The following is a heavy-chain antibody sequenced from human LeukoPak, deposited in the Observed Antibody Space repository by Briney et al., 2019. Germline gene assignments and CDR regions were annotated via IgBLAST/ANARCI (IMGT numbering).Heavy chain of an antibody. Sequence: GESLKISCKGSGYSFTSYWIGWVRPMPGKGLEWMGIIYPGDSDTRYSPSFQGQVTISADKSISTAYLQWSSLKASDTAMYYCARRADFWSGYYDYFDYWGQGTLVTVSS. J-gene: IGHJ4*02. CDR1: GYSFTSYW. CDR2: IYPGDSDT. V-gene: IGHV5-51*01. CDR3: ARRADFWSGYYDYFDY. D-gene: IGHD3-3*01.